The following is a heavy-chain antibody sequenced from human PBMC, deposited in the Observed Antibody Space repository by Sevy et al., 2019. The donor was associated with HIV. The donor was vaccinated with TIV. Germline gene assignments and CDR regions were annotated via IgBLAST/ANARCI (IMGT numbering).Heavy chain of an antibody. CDR2: ISSNGDND. CDR1: GFTFRTYA. J-gene: IGHJ4*02. Sequence: GGSLRLSCAASGFTFRTYAFHWVRQAPGRGLEWIGLISSNGDNDLYANSVRGRFTISRDNSMNILYLQMTSLTPDDTAFYYCARGPEWELTSFLSHWGQGTLVTVSS. CDR3: ARGPEWELTSFLSH. V-gene: IGHV3-30-3*01. D-gene: IGHD1-26*01.